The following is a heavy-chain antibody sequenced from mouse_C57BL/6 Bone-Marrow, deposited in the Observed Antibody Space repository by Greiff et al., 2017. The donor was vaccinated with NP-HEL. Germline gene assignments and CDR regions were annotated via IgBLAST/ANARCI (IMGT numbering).Heavy chain of an antibody. CDR1: GYSITSGYY. CDR3: ARALYYYAMDY. Sequence: EVQRVESGPGLVKPSQSLSLTCSVTGYSITSGYYWNWIRQFPGNKLEWMGYISYDGSNNYNPSLKNRISITRDTSKNQFFLKLNSVTTEDTATYYCARALYYYAMDYWGQGTSVTVSS. CDR2: ISYDGSN. J-gene: IGHJ4*01. V-gene: IGHV3-6*01.